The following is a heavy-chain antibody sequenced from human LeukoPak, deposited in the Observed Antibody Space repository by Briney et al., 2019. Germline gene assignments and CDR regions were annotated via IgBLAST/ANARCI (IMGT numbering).Heavy chain of an antibody. CDR2: ISYDGSNK. CDR3: ARELFDYGDSVYY. Sequence: GRSLRLSCAASGFTFSSYAMHWVRQAPGKGLEWVAVISYDGSNKYYADSVKGRFTISRDNSENTLYLQMNSLRAEDTAVYYCARELFDYGDSVYYWGQGTLVTVSS. J-gene: IGHJ4*02. V-gene: IGHV3-30-3*01. D-gene: IGHD4-17*01. CDR1: GFTFSSYA.